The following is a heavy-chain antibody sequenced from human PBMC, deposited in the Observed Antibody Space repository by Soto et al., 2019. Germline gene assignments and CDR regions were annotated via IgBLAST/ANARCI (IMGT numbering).Heavy chain of an antibody. CDR3: ARNQPSGGIAAAGDY. CDR1: GFTFSSYE. V-gene: IGHV3-48*03. J-gene: IGHJ4*02. CDR2: ISSGSTI. D-gene: IGHD6-13*01. Sequence: GGSLRLSCAASGFTFSSYEMNWVRQAPGKGLEWVSYISSGSTIYYADSVKGRFTISRDNAKNSLYLQMNSLRAEDTAVYYCARNQPSGGIAAAGDYWGQGTLVTVSS.